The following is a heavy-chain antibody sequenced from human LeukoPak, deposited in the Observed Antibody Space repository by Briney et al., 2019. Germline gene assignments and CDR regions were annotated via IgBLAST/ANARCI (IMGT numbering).Heavy chain of an antibody. D-gene: IGHD2-2*01. CDR3: AKVIVVPAASPMDV. J-gene: IGHJ6*03. CDR2: IRYDGSNK. CDR1: GFTFSSYG. V-gene: IGHV3-30*02. Sequence: GGSLRLSCAASGFTFSSYGMHWVRQAPGKGLEWVAFIRYDGSNKYYADSVKGRFTISRDNSKDTLHLQMNSLRAEDTAVYYCAKVIVVPAASPMDVWGKGTTVTVSS.